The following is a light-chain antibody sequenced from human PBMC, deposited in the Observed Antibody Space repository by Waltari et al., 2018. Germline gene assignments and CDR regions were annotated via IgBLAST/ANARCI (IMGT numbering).Light chain of an antibody. V-gene: IGKV4-1*01. Sequence: DIVMTQSPDSLAVSLGERATINCKSSQRVLYSSSNKNYLAWYQQKPGQPPKLLIYWASTRESGVPDRFSGSGSGTDFTLIISSLQAEDVAVYYCQQYYITPLTFGGGTKVEIK. CDR3: QQYYITPLT. CDR2: WAS. CDR1: QRVLYSSSNKNY. J-gene: IGKJ4*01.